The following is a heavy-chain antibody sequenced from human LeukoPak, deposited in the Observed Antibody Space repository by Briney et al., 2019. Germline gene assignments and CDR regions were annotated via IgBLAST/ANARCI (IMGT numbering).Heavy chain of an antibody. D-gene: IGHD3-10*01. CDR2: ISWDGGNT. CDR3: AKDSRRLLYFGELSFDY. J-gene: IGHJ4*02. CDR1: GFTFDDYA. Sequence: GGSLRLSCAASGFTFDDYAMHWVRQAPGKGLEWVSLISWDGGNTFYADSVKGRFTISRDNSKNSLYLQMNSLRAEDTALYYCAKDSRRLLYFGELSFDYWGQGTLVTVSS. V-gene: IGHV3-43D*03.